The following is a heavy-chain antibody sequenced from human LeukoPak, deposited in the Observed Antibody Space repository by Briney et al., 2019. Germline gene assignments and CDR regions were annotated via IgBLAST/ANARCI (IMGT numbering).Heavy chain of an antibody. CDR1: GFTFSSYS. D-gene: IGHD3-10*01. J-gene: IGHJ6*02. V-gene: IGHV3-48*01. Sequence: GGSLRLSCAASGFTFSSYSMNWVRQAPGKGLEWVSYISSSSSTIYYADSVKGRFTISRDNAKNSLYLQMNSLRAEDTAVYYCARDRAAYGSGSYRYYYGMDVWGQGTTVTVSS. CDR2: ISSSSSTI. CDR3: ARDRAAYGSGSYRYYYGMDV.